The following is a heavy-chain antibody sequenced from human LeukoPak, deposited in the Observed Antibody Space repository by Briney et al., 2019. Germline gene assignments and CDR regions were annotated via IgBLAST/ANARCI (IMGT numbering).Heavy chain of an antibody. CDR2: ISGSGGST. CDR3: AKRSSYYDSSGSYYFDY. CDR1: GFTFSSYA. D-gene: IGHD3-22*01. J-gene: IGHJ4*02. V-gene: IGHV3-23*01. Sequence: GGSLRLSCAASGFTFSSYAMSWVRQAPGKGLEWVSAISGSGGSTYYADSVKGRFTISRDNSKNTLYLQMNSLRAEDTAVYYCAKRSSYYDSSGSYYFDYWGQGTLVTVSS.